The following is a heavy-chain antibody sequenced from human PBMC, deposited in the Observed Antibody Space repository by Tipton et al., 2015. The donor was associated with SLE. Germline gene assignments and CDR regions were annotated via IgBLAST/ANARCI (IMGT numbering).Heavy chain of an antibody. CDR2: INHSGST. D-gene: IGHD6-13*01. J-gene: IGHJ4*02. V-gene: IGHV4-34*01. CDR3: AHGSRWYPSYFDY. Sequence: LRLSCAVYGGSFSGYYWSWIRQPPGKGLEWIGEINHSGSTNYNPSLKSRVTISVDTSKNQFSLKLSSVTAADTAVYYCAHGSRWYPSYFDYWGQGTLVTVSS. CDR1: GGSFSGYY.